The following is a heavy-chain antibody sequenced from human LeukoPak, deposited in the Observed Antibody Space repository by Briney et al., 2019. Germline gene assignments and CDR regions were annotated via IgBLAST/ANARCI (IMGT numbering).Heavy chain of an antibody. CDR2: IIPILGIA. CDR1: GGTFSSYT. CDR3: ARGVGNIVVVPAYIDH. Sequence: SVKVSCKASGGTFSSYTISWVRQAPGQGLEWMGRIIPILGIANYAQKFQGRVTITADKSTSTAYMELRSLRSDDTAVYYCARGVGNIVVVPAYIDHWGQGTLVTVSS. J-gene: IGHJ4*02. V-gene: IGHV1-69*02. D-gene: IGHD2-2*01.